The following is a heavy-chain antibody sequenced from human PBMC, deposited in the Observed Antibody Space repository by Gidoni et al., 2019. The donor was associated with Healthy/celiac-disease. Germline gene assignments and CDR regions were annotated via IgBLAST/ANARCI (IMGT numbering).Heavy chain of an antibody. CDR3: ARVPYGDYGCTFDY. J-gene: IGHJ4*02. V-gene: IGHV4-34*01. CDR2: INHSVST. D-gene: IGHD4-17*01. CDR1: GGSFSGYY. Sequence: QVQLQQWGAGLLKPSETMSLTCAVYGGSFSGYYWSWIRQPPGKGLEWIGEINHSVSTNYNPSLKSRVTISVDTSKNQFSLKLSSVTAADTAVYYCARVPYGDYGCTFDYWGQGTLVTVSS.